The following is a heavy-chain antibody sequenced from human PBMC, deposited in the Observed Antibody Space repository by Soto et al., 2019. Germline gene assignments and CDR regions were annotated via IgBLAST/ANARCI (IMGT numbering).Heavy chain of an antibody. D-gene: IGHD5-18*01. J-gene: IGHJ4*02. CDR3: ASKPNSLYYFDF. Sequence: QVQLQESGPGLVKPSDTLSLTCGVSGSSISSSHWWGWIRQPPGKGLEWIGYIFSTGTTSYNPSLKSRVTMSVDTSNNQFSLRLNSVTAVHTAVYYCASKPNSLYYFDFWGQGTLVTVSS. CDR2: IFSTGTT. V-gene: IGHV4-28*01. CDR1: GSSISSSHW.